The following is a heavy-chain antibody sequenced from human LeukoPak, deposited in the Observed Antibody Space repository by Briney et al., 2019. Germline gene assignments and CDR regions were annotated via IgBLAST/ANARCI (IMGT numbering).Heavy chain of an antibody. J-gene: IGHJ4*02. Sequence: ASVKVSCKASGYTFTSYYMHWVRQAPGQGLEWMGIINPSGGSTSYAQKLQGRVTMTTDTSTSTAYMELRSLRSDDTAVYYCARDLLLWFGELSRPRFDYWGQGTLVTVSS. CDR1: GYTFTSYY. V-gene: IGHV1-46*01. D-gene: IGHD3-10*01. CDR2: INPSGGST. CDR3: ARDLLLWFGELSRPRFDY.